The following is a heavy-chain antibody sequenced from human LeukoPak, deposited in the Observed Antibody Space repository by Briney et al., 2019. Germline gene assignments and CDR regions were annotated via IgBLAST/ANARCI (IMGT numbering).Heavy chain of an antibody. D-gene: IGHD5-12*01. Sequence: GGSLRLSCAASGFTFDDYDMSWVRQVPGKGLEWVCGLNWNGVGTGYADSVKGRFTISRDNAKNSLYLQMNSLRAEDTAVYYCARDPGYSGYDFYYFDYWGQGTLVTVSS. V-gene: IGHV3-20*04. CDR3: ARDPGYSGYDFYYFDY. CDR2: LNWNGVGT. CDR1: GFTFDDYD. J-gene: IGHJ4*02.